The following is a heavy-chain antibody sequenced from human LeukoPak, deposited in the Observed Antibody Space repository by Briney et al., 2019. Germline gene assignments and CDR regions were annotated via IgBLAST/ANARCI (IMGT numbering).Heavy chain of an antibody. V-gene: IGHV4-34*01. Sequence: SETLSLTCAVYGGSFSGYYWSWIRQPPGKGLEWIGEINHSGSTNYNPSLKSRVTISVDTSMNQFSLKLSSVTAADTAVYYCARGGYPMVRGVIPFDYWGQGTLVTVSS. J-gene: IGHJ4*02. CDR3: ARGGYPMVRGVIPFDY. D-gene: IGHD3-10*01. CDR1: GGSFSGYY. CDR2: INHSGST.